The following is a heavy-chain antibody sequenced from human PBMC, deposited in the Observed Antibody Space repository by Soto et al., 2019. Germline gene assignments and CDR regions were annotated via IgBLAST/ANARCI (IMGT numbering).Heavy chain of an antibody. CDR2: IWYDGSNK. D-gene: IGHD2-21*02. Sequence: GGSLRLSCAASGFTFSSYGMHWVRQAPGKGLEWVAVIWYDGSNKYYADSVKGRFTISRDNSKNTLYLQMNSLRAEDTAVYYCARDKLRWGRAFDIWGQETMVTVS. V-gene: IGHV3-33*01. J-gene: IGHJ3*02. CDR1: GFTFSSYG. CDR3: ARDKLRWGRAFDI.